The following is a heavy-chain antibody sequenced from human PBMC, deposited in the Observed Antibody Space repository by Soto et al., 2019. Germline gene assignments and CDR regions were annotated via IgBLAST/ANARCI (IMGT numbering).Heavy chain of an antibody. CDR2: IKQDGSEK. D-gene: IGHD3-16*02. J-gene: IGHJ4*02. V-gene: IGHV3-7*01. Sequence: GGSLRLSCAASGFTFSSYWMSWVRQAPGKGLEWVANIKQDGSEKYYVDSVKGRFTISRDNAKNSLYLQMNSLRAEDTAVYYCARDLEEPSTYYDYIWGSYRPSLFDYWGQGTLVTVSS. CDR3: ARDLEEPSTYYDYIWGSYRPSLFDY. CDR1: GFTFSSYW.